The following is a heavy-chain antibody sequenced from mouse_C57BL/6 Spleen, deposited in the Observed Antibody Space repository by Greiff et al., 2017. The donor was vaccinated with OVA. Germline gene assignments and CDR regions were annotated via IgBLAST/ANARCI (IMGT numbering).Heavy chain of an antibody. D-gene: IGHD2-4*01. V-gene: IGHV5-9-1*02. CDR3: TRGGYYEYREAMDY. J-gene: IGHJ4*01. Sequence: DVKLVESGEGLVKPGGSLKLSCAASGFTFSSYAMSWVRQTPEKRLEWVAYISSGGDYISYADTVKGRFTISRDNARNTLYLQMSILKSEDTAMNYCTRGGYYEYREAMDYWGQGTSVTVSS. CDR2: ISSGGDYI. CDR1: GFTFSSYA.